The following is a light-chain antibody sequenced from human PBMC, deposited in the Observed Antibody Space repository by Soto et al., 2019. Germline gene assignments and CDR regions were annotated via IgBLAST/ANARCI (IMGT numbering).Light chain of an antibody. CDR1: SNDVGNYNY. CDR3: CSYIGRYSWV. CDR2: DVS. V-gene: IGLV2-11*01. J-gene: IGLJ2*01. Sequence: QSALTQPRSVSGSPGQSVTISCTGTSNDVGNYNYVSWYQQHPGQAPKLIIYDVSKRPSGVPDRFSGSKSGNTASLTISGLQVEDEADYYCCSYIGRYSWVFGGGTQLTVL.